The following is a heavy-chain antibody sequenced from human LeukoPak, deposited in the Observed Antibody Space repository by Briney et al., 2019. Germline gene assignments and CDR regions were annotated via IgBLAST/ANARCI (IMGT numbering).Heavy chain of an antibody. CDR1: GGSINNYY. CDR3: ARLAKYSSGLD. CDR2: AFYTGTT. V-gene: IGHV4-59*08. D-gene: IGHD6-25*01. J-gene: IGHJ4*02. Sequence: SETLSLTCTVSGGSINNYYWSWIRQPPGKGLEWIGQAFYTGTTKYNPSLKSRVTISIDTSKNQFSLKVTPVTAADTAVYYCARLAKYSSGLDWGQGTLVTVSS.